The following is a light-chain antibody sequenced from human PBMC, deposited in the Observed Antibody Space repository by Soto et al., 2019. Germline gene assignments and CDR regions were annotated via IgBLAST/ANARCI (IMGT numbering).Light chain of an antibody. J-gene: IGLJ1*01. CDR2: GNN. V-gene: IGLV1-40*01. CDR1: SSSIGAGYE. CDR3: QSYDSSLSALYV. Sequence: QSVLTQPPSVSGAPGQRVTISCTGSSSSIGAGYEVHWYQQLPGTAPKLLIYGNNNRPSGVPDRFSGSKSATSASLAITGLQTEDEADYYCQSYDSSLSALYVFGTGTKLTVL.